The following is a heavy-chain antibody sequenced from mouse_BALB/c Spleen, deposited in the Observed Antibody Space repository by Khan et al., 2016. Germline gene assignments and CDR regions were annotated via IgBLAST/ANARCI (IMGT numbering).Heavy chain of an antibody. V-gene: IGHV4-1*02. CDR1: GFGFSRYW. J-gene: IGHJ2*01. CDR2: INPDSSTI. D-gene: IGHD1-2*01. Sequence: EVKLLESGGGLVQPGGSLKLSCAASGFGFSRYWMSWVRQAPGKGLEWIGEINPDSSTINYTPSLKDNFIISRDNAKNTLYLQMSIVRSEDTALYCCARPTLLRVLDYWGQGTTLTVSS. CDR3: ARPTLLRVLDY.